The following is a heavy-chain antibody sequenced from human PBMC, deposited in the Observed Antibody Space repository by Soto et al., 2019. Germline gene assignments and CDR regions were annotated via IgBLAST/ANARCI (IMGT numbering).Heavy chain of an antibody. V-gene: IGHV3-30-3*01. CDR1: GFTFSSYA. J-gene: IGHJ1*01. CDR3: ARGGPVAGTAEYFQH. CDR2: ISYDGSNK. Sequence: QVQLVESGGGVVQPGRSLRLSCAASGFTFSSYAMHWVRQAPGKGLEWVAVISYDGSNKYYADSVKGRFTISRDNSKNTRYLQMNCLRAEDTAVYYCARGGPVAGTAEYFQHWGQGTLVTVSS. D-gene: IGHD6-19*01.